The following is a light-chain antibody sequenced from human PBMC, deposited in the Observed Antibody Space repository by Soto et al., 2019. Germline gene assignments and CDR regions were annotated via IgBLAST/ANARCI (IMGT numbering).Light chain of an antibody. CDR2: DAS. Sequence: SYDLTQPPSVSVAPGQTARITCGGDKIGSKIVHWYRQRPGQAPVAVVFDASDRPSGIPDRISASRSGDTATLTISRVDAGDEADYYCQVWASTDEFVVFGSGTKVTVL. CDR3: QVWASTDEFVV. V-gene: IGLV3-21*02. CDR1: KIGSKI. J-gene: IGLJ1*01.